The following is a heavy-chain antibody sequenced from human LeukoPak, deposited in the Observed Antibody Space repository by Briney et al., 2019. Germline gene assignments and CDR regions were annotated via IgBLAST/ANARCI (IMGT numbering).Heavy chain of an antibody. J-gene: IGHJ4*02. CDR1: GGSVSSDSYF. D-gene: IGHD6-19*01. CDR2: IYYSGST. Sequence: PSETLSLTCTVSGGSVSSDSYFWTWIRQPPGKGLEWIGYIYYSGSTNYNPSLKSRVTMSVDTSKNQFSLKLSSVTAADTAVYYCARGSGWYAYWGQGTLVTVSS. V-gene: IGHV4-61*01. CDR3: ARGSGWYAY.